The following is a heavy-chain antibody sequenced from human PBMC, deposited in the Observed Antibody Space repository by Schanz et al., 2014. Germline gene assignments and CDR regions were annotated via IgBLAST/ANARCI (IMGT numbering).Heavy chain of an antibody. D-gene: IGHD1-26*01. CDR1: GYTFSDYG. V-gene: IGHV1-69*04. Sequence: QVQLVQSGAEVRKPGASVKVSCKTSGYTFSDYGITWVRQAPGQGLEWMGRIIPVLAIADYAQKFQGRVTITADKSTSTASMELSSLRSEDTAVYYCARDMTSMGESGFYYYGMDVWGQGTTATVSS. CDR2: IIPVLAIA. CDR3: ARDMTSMGESGFYYYGMDV. J-gene: IGHJ6*02.